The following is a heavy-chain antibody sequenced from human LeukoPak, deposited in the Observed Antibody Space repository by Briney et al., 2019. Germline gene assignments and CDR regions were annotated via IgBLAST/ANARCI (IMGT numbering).Heavy chain of an antibody. J-gene: IGHJ5*02. CDR2: IYTTGIT. CDR1: GGSISSYY. CDR3: ARDRDWNYWLDA. V-gene: IGHV4-4*07. D-gene: IGHD1-7*01. Sequence: SSETLSLTCTVSGGSISSYYWNWIRQPAGKGLEWIGRIYTTGITNYNPSLKSRVTMSVDTSKNDFSLKLSSVTAADTAVYYCARDRDWNYWLDAWGQGTLVTVST.